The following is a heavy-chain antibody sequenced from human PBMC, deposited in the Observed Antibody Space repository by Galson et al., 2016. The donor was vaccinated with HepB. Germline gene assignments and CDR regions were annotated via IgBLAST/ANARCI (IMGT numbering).Heavy chain of an antibody. D-gene: IGHD5-18*01. CDR2: ISGSGITT. V-gene: IGHV3-23*01. CDR1: GFTLSNYA. CDR3: ARDWIPYYYYGMDV. Sequence: SLRLSCAASGFTLSNYAMSWVRQAPGKGLEWVSDISGSGITTYYADSVKGRFTISRDNAKNSLYLQMNSLRAEDTAVYYCARDWIPYYYYGMDVWGQGTTVTVSS. J-gene: IGHJ6*02.